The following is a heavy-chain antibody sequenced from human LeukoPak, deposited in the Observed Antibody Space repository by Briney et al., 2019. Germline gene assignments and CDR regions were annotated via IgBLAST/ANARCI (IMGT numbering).Heavy chain of an antibody. J-gene: IGHJ4*02. Sequence: PGGSLRLSCAASGFTVSGNYMSWVRQAPGKGLEWVSVLYSTYTTYYADSVKGRFTIPRDNSKNTLYLQMNSLRAEDTAVYYCARVADYCDGGSCYDYWGQGTLVTVSS. D-gene: IGHD2-15*01. CDR1: GFTVSGNY. CDR3: ARVADYCDGGSCYDY. V-gene: IGHV3-53*01. CDR2: LYSTYTT.